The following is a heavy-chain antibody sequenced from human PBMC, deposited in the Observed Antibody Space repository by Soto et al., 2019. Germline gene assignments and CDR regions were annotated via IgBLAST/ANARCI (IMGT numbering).Heavy chain of an antibody. D-gene: IGHD6-19*01. CDR3: AKGLSRRHHGAFDS. Sequence: PGGSLILSYAASGFTFSSYAMSWVRQAPGKGLEWVSAISGSGGSTYYADSVKGRFTISRDNSKNTLYLQMNSLRAEDTAVYYWAKGLSRRHHGAFDSWGQGTMVTV. J-gene: IGHJ3*02. CDR1: GFTFSSYA. V-gene: IGHV3-23*01. CDR2: ISGSGGST.